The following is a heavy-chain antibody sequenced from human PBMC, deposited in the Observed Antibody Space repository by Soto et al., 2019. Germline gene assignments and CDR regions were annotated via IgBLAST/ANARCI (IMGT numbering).Heavy chain of an antibody. CDR2: ISSSSSYI. V-gene: IGHV3-21*01. CDR1: GFTFSSYS. J-gene: IGHJ6*03. D-gene: IGHD3-10*01. Sequence: EVQLVKSGGGLVKPGGSLRLSCAASGFTFSSYSMNWVRQAPGKGLEWVSSISSSSSYIYYADSVKGRFTISRDNAKNSLYLQMNSLRAEDTAVYYCAGGGSGSLRYYYIDVWGKGTTVTVSS. CDR3: AGGGSGSLRYYYIDV.